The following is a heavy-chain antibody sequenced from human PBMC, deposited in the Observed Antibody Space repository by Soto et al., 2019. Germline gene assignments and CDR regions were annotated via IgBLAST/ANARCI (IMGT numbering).Heavy chain of an antibody. V-gene: IGHV1-69*04. Sequence: SVKVSCKASGGTFSSYTISWVRQAPGQGLERMGRIIPILGIANYAQKFQGRVTITADKSTSTAYMELSSLRSEDTAVYYCARDSGGYATTRFDYWGQGTLVTVSS. CDR1: GGTFSSYT. CDR2: IIPILGIA. CDR3: ARDSGGYATTRFDY. D-gene: IGHD3-22*01. J-gene: IGHJ4*02.